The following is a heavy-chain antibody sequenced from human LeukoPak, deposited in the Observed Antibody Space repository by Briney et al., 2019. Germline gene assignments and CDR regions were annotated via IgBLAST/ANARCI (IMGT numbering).Heavy chain of an antibody. D-gene: IGHD3-16*02. J-gene: IGHJ4*02. Sequence: SETLSLTCAVYGGSFSGYYWSWIRQPPGKGLEWIGEINRSGSPNYNPSLKSRVTISVDTSKNQFSLKLSSVTAADTAVYYCARGPAYYDYVWGSYRSYYFDYWGQGTLVTVSS. CDR3: ARGPAYYDYVWGSYRSYYFDY. CDR1: GGSFSGYY. CDR2: INRSGSP. V-gene: IGHV4-34*01.